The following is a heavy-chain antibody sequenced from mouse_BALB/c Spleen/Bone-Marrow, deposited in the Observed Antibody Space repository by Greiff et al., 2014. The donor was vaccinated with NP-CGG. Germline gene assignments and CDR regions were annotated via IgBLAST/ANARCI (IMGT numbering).Heavy chain of an antibody. CDR2: IWSDGST. Sequence: VQVVESGPGLVAPSQSLSITCTISGFSLTSYSVHWVRRPPGKGLEWLVVIWSDGSTTYNSALKSRLSISKDNSKSQVFLKIYSLQTDDTAIYYCARQPAYYDSPMDYWGQGTSVTVSS. CDR3: ARQPAYYDSPMDY. D-gene: IGHD2-4*01. J-gene: IGHJ4*01. V-gene: IGHV2-6-1*01. CDR1: GFSLTSYS.